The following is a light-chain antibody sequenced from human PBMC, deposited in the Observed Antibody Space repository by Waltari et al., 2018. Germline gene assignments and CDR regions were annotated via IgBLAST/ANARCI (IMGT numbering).Light chain of an antibody. CDR3: HQYYTPPSAT. J-gene: IGKJ1*01. CDR1: HHLLYSDYNRNY. V-gene: IGKV4-1*01. CDR2: WAS. Sequence: DIVMTQSPDYLTVSLGERATINCKSSHHLLYSDYNRNYLAWYQQKPGQPPKLLISWASVRESGVPDRFSGSGSGTDFTLTISSLQAEDVAVYYCHQYYTPPSATFGQGTKVEI.